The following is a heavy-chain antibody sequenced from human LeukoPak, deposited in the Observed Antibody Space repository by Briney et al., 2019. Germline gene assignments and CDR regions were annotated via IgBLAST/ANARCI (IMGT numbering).Heavy chain of an antibody. J-gene: IGHJ4*02. CDR1: GCTFSSYW. Sequence: PGGSLRLSCAASGCTFSSYWMHWVRQAPGKGLVWVSRINSDGSDTTYADSVKGRFTISRDNAKNTLYLQMNSLRAEDTAVYYCAKNGPGLDYFDYWGQGTLVTVSS. CDR3: AKNGPGLDYFDY. D-gene: IGHD3-10*01. CDR2: INSDGSDT. V-gene: IGHV3-74*01.